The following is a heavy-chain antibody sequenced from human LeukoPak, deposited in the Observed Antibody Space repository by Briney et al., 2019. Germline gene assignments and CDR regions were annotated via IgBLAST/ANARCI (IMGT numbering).Heavy chain of an antibody. CDR2: IIPIFGTA. CDR3: ARGAKYCTNGVCYQGAYYYYMDV. V-gene: IGHV1-69*05. CDR1: GGTFSSYA. Sequence: SVKVSCKASGGTFSSYAISWVRQAPGQGLEWMGGIIPIFGTANYAQKFQGRVTITTEESTSTAYMELSSMRSEDTAVYYCARGAKYCTNGVCYQGAYYYYMDVWGKGTTVTVSS. D-gene: IGHD2-8*01. J-gene: IGHJ6*03.